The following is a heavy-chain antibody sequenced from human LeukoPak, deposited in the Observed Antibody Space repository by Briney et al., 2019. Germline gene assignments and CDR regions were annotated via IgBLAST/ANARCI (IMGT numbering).Heavy chain of an antibody. J-gene: IGHJ4*02. V-gene: IGHV4-34*01. Sequence: SETLSLTCAVYSGSFSGYYWSWIRQPPGKGLEWIGEINHSGSTNYNPSLKSRVTISVDTSKNQFSLKLSSVTAADTAVYYCAAAINYDILTGYFYWGQGTLVTVSS. CDR2: INHSGST. CDR3: AAAINYDILTGYFY. D-gene: IGHD3-9*01. CDR1: SGSFSGYY.